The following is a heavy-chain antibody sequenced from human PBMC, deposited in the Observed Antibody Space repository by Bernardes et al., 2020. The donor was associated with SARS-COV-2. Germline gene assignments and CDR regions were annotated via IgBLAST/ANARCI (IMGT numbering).Heavy chain of an antibody. J-gene: IGHJ1*01. V-gene: IGHV4-59*01. D-gene: IGHD6-13*01. CDR3: AGAPYSSSWYHF. CDR1: GGSISSYY. CDR2: IHDSGST. Sequence: SETLSLTCNVSGGSISSYYWSWIRQFPGKGLDWIGYIHDSGSTDHNPSLKTRVTISLDTSKSQVSLKLTSVTTADTAVYFCAGAPYSSSWYHFWGQ.